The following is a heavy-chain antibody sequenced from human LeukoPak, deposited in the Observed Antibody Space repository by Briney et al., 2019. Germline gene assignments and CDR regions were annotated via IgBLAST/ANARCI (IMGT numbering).Heavy chain of an antibody. CDR2: MNPNSGNT. CDR1: GYTFTSYD. D-gene: IGHD3-10*01. CDR3: ATRYGSGSYYKRYYYYYYGMDV. V-gene: IGHV1-8*01. Sequence: ASVKVSCKASGYTFTSYDISWVRQATGQGLEWMGWMNPNSGNTGYAQKFQGRVTMTRNTSISTAYMELSSLRSEDTAVYYCATRYGSGSYYKRYYYYYYGMDVWGQGTTVTVSS. J-gene: IGHJ6*02.